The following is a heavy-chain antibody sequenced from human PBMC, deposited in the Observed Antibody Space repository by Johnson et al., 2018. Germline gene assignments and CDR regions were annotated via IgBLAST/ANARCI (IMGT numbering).Heavy chain of an antibody. V-gene: IGHV3-NL1*01. D-gene: IGHD5-24*01. CDR3: AKDAVEMATTFQH. CDR1: GFTFSHYA. Sequence: QVRLVQSGGGVVQPGRSLTLCCAASGFTFSHYAMHWVRQAPDKGLEWVSVIYSGGSTYYADSVKGRFTISRDNAKNSLYLQMNSLRAEDTALYYCAKDAVEMATTFQHWGQGTLVTVSS. J-gene: IGHJ1*01. CDR2: IYSGGST.